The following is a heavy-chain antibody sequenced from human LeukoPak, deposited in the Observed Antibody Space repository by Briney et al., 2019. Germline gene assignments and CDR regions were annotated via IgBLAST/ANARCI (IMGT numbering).Heavy chain of an antibody. CDR2: ISSSSSYI. J-gene: IGHJ6*03. CDR1: GFTFSSYS. CDR3: AREQAGYYYYXMDX. V-gene: IGHV3-21*01. D-gene: IGHD3-10*01. Sequence: GGSLRLSCAASGFTFSSYSMNWVRQAPGKGLEWVSSISSSSSYIYYADSVKGRFTISGDNAKNSLYLQMNSLRAEDTALYYCAREQAGYYYYXMDXWGKGXTVTV.